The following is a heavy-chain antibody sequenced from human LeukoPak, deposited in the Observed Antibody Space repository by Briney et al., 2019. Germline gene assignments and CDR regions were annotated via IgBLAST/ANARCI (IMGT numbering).Heavy chain of an antibody. Sequence: SETLSLTCTVSGGSISSYYWSWIRQPPGKGLEWIGYIYYSGSTNYNPSLKSRVTISVDTSKNQFSLKLSSVTAADTAVYYCARVSMTTVTRWAFDIWGQGTMVTVSS. CDR1: GGSISSYY. V-gene: IGHV4-59*01. D-gene: IGHD4-17*01. CDR2: IYYSGST. CDR3: ARVSMTTVTRWAFDI. J-gene: IGHJ3*02.